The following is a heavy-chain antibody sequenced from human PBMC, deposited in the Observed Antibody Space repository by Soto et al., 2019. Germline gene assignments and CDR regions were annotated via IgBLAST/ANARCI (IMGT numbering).Heavy chain of an antibody. CDR1: GASFSGYY. J-gene: IGHJ6*02. Sequence: SETLSLTCAVYGASFSGYYWSWIRQPPGKGLEWIGEINHTGSTNYNPSLKSRVTISVDTSKNQFSLKLSSVTAADTAVYYCARLRAAGLSQIIAAAGSRYYYYYGMDVWGQGTKVTVSS. CDR2: INHTGST. V-gene: IGHV4-34*01. D-gene: IGHD6-13*01. CDR3: ARLRAAGLSQIIAAAGSRYYYYYGMDV.